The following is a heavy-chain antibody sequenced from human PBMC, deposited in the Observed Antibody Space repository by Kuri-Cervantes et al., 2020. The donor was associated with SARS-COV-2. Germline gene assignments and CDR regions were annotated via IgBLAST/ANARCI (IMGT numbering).Heavy chain of an antibody. D-gene: IGHD3-3*01. V-gene: IGHV3-21*01. CDR1: GFTFSSYS. CDR2: ISSSSSYI. J-gene: IGHJ4*02. Sequence: GGSLRLSCAASGFTFSSYSMNWVRQAPGKGLEWVSSISSSSSYIYYADSVKGRFTISRDNSKNTLYLQMNSLRAEDTAVYYCARDGRRITIFGVVIITFDYWGQGTLVTVSS. CDR3: ARDGRRITIFGVVIITFDY.